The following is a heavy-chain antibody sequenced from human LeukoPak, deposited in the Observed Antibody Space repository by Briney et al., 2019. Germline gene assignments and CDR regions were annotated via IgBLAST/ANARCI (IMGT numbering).Heavy chain of an antibody. CDR1: GFTFSSYW. Sequence: GSLRLSCAASGFTFSSYWMHWVRQAPGKGLVWVSRINSDGSSTSYEDSVKGRFTISRDNAKNTLYLQMNSLRAEDTAVYYCARVVGSSGWYLGYWGQGTLVTVSS. CDR2: INSDGSST. V-gene: IGHV3-74*01. CDR3: ARVVGSSGWYLGY. D-gene: IGHD6-19*01. J-gene: IGHJ4*02.